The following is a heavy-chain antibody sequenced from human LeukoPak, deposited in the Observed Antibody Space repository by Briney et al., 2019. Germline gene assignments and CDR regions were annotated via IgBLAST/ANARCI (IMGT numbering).Heavy chain of an antibody. Sequence: GASVKVSCKASGYTFTSYDINWVRQATGQGLEWMGWMNPNSGNTGYAQKFQGRVTMTRNTSISTAYMELSSLRSEDTAVYYCARWVDSDLSSGSYCYGGCYYGMDVWGQGTTVTVSS. D-gene: IGHD3-10*01. V-gene: IGHV1-8*01. CDR2: MNPNSGNT. CDR1: GYTFTSYD. J-gene: IGHJ6*02. CDR3: ARWVDSDLSSGSYCYGGCYYGMDV.